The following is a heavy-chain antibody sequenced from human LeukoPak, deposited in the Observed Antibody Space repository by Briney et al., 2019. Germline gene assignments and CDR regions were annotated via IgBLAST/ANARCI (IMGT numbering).Heavy chain of an antibody. CDR3: ARALYYSSGCFFFDY. CDR2: IFYSGST. Sequence: SETLSLTCSVSGGSISSRDHYWSWIRQHPGRGLEWIVYIFYSGSTHYNPSLKSRVTISVDPSKNQFSLKLSSVTAADTAVYYCARALYYSSGCFFFDYWGQGILVTVSS. J-gene: IGHJ4*02. V-gene: IGHV4-31*03. D-gene: IGHD3-22*01. CDR1: GGSISSRDHY.